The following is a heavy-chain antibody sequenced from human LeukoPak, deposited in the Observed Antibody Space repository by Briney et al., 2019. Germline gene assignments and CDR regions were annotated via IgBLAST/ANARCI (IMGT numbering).Heavy chain of an antibody. D-gene: IGHD4/OR15-4a*01. V-gene: IGHV3-7*01. CDR2: IKQDGSEK. Sequence: PGGSLRLSCAASGLTFSIYWMSWVRQAPGKGLEWVANIKQDGSEKYYVDSVKGRFTISRDNAKNSLYLQMNSLRAEDTAVYFCARDYGMVPGIYWGQGTLVTVSS. CDR1: GLTFSIYW. J-gene: IGHJ4*02. CDR3: ARDYGMVPGIY.